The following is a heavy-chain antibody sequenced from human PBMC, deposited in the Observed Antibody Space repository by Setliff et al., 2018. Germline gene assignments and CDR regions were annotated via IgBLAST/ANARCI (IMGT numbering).Heavy chain of an antibody. CDR1: GYTFTSYY. Sequence: ASVKVSCKASGYTFTSYYIHWVRQAPGQGLEWMGRINPNSGATNFAQKFQGRVTMTRDTSISTAYVDLSRLRSDDTAVYYCARDLYNSGSDYWGQGTLVTVSS. D-gene: IGHD6-25*01. J-gene: IGHJ4*02. CDR3: ARDLYNSGSDY. V-gene: IGHV1-2*06. CDR2: INPNSGAT.